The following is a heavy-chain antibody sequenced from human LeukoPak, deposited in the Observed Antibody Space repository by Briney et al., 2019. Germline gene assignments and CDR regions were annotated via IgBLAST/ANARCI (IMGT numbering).Heavy chain of an antibody. CDR3: AKAVSDSSGYSFDY. D-gene: IGHD3-22*01. J-gene: IGHJ4*02. CDR2: ISWNSGSI. Sequence: PGGSLRLSCAASGFTFSSYAMSWVRQAPGKGLEWVSGISWNSGSIGYADSVKGRFTISRDNAKNSLYLQMNSLRAEDTALYYCAKAVSDSSGYSFDYWGQGTLVTVSS. CDR1: GFTFSSYA. V-gene: IGHV3-9*01.